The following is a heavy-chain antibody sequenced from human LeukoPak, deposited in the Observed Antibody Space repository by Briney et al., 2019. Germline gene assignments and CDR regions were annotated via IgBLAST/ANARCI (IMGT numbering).Heavy chain of an antibody. Sequence: KPSETLSLTCTVSGVSVSSGGYYWSWIRQPPGKGLEWIGYIHYSGSTNYNPSLKSRATISVDTSKIQFSLKLTSVTAADTAVYYCTRRYSSSSFDYWGQGTLVTVSS. CDR3: TRRYSSSSFDY. V-gene: IGHV4-61*08. CDR1: GVSVSSGGYY. CDR2: IHYSGST. J-gene: IGHJ4*02. D-gene: IGHD6-6*01.